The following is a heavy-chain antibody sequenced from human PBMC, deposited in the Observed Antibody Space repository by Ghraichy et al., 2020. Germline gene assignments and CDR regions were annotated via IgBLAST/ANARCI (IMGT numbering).Heavy chain of an antibody. Sequence: ASVKVSCKASGYTFTGYYMHWVRQAPGQGLEWMGWINPNSGGTNYAQKFQGRVTMTRDTSISTAYMGLSRLRSDDTAVYYCAREWIWPYIVVVPAAYTTYGMDVWGQGTTVTVSS. CDR3: AREWIWPYIVVVPAAYTTYGMDV. CDR1: GYTFTGYY. V-gene: IGHV1-2*02. J-gene: IGHJ6*02. CDR2: INPNSGGT. D-gene: IGHD2-2*01.